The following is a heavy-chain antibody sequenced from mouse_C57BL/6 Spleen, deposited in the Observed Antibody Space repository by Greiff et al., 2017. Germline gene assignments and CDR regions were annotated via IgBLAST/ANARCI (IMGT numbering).Heavy chain of an antibody. V-gene: IGHV1-69*01. CDR3: ARRTGRENSYCAMDY. J-gene: IGHJ4*01. CDR1: GYTFTSYW. Sequence: QVQLQQPGAELVMPGASVKLSCKASGYTFTSYWMHWVKQRPGQGLEWIGEIDPSDSYTNYNQKFKGKSTLTADKSSSTAYMQLSSLTSEDSAVYYCARRTGRENSYCAMDYWGQGTSVTVSS. D-gene: IGHD4-1*01. CDR2: IDPSDSYT.